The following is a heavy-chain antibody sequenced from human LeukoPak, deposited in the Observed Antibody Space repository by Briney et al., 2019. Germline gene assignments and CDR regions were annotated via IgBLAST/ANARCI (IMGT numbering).Heavy chain of an antibody. J-gene: IGHJ4*02. D-gene: IGHD6-19*01. CDR3: AKDGWLAAEYSFDY. CDR1: GFIFSSYG. Sequence: PGRSLRLSCAASGFIFSSYGMHWVRQAPGEGLEWVAVISYDGSNKYYADSVKGRFTISRDNSKNTLYLQMNSLRAEDTAVYYCAKDGWLAAEYSFDYWGQGTLVTVSS. CDR2: ISYDGSNK. V-gene: IGHV3-30*18.